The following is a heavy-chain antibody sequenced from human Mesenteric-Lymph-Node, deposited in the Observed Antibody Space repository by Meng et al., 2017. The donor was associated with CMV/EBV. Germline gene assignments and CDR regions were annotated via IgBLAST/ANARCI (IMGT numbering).Heavy chain of an antibody. CDR3: ARLGYTYGYGMDV. Sequence: GESLKISCQGSGYTFISYWIGWVRQMPGKGLEWMGIIYPGDSDTRYSPSFQGQVTISVDKSISTAYLQWSSLKASDTAMFYCARLGYTYGYGMDVWGQGTTVTVSS. J-gene: IGHJ6*02. V-gene: IGHV5-51*01. CDR1: GYTFISYW. CDR2: IYPGDSDT. D-gene: IGHD3-10*01.